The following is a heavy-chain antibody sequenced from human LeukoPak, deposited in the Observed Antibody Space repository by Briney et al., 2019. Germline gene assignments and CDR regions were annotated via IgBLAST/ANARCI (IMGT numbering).Heavy chain of an antibody. CDR3: AKDHGSGSYYNLPDY. Sequence: GRSLRLSCAASGFSFRSYCMSWVRQTPGKGLEWVSGICISGYSTYYADSVKCRFTISRDNSNHTLYLQMNGLRAEDTAFYYCAKDHGSGSYYNLPDYWGQGTLVTVSS. D-gene: IGHD3-10*01. V-gene: IGHV3-23*01. CDR2: ICISGYST. J-gene: IGHJ4*02. CDR1: GFSFRSYC.